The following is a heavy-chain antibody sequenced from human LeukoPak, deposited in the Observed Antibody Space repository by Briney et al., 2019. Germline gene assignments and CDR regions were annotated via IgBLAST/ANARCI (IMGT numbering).Heavy chain of an antibody. CDR2: INHSGST. D-gene: IGHD3-10*01. V-gene: IGHV4-34*01. J-gene: IGHJ5*02. CDR3: AAGGLLWFGEYQP. CDR1: GGSFSGYY. Sequence: PSETLSLTCAVYGGSFSGYYWSWIRQPPGKGLDGIGEINHSGSTNYNPSLKSRVTISVDTSKNQFSLKLSSVTAADTAVYYCAAGGLLWFGEYQPWGQGTLATVSS.